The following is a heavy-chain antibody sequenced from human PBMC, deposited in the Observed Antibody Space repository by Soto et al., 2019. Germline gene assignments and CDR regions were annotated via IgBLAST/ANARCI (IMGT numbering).Heavy chain of an antibody. CDR1: GGSVNIGTYY. CDR3: TRGGDPYKTGH. J-gene: IGHJ4*02. Sequence: QVQLQESGPGLVKPSETLSLTCTVPGGSVNIGTYYWRWIRQPPGQGLEWIGFIHYSGSTNYNPSRNGRVTMSGDTSKNLCSLKFTSVNTADTAIYYCTRGGDPYKTGHWGQGTLVTVSS. V-gene: IGHV4-61*01. CDR2: IHYSGST. D-gene: IGHD2-21*01.